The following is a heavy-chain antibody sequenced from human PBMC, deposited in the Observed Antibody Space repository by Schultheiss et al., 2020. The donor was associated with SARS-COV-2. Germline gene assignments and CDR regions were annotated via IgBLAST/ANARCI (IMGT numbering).Heavy chain of an antibody. CDR1: GFTFSSYS. CDR3: ARDLYSGSYSSYGMDV. CDR2: ISSSSSYI. V-gene: IGHV3-21*04. D-gene: IGHD1-26*01. J-gene: IGHJ6*02. Sequence: GGSLRLSCAASGFTFSSYSMNWVRQAPGKGLEWVSSISSSSSYIYYADSVKGRFTISRDNSKNTLYLQMNSLRAEDTAVYYCARDLYSGSYSSYGMDVWGQGTTVTVSS.